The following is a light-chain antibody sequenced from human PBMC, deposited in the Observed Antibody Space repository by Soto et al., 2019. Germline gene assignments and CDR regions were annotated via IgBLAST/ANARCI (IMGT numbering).Light chain of an antibody. CDR3: QHTYSSPSWT. J-gene: IGKJ1*01. V-gene: IGKV1-39*01. CDR1: QSIRTS. CDR2: GAS. Sequence: DVQMTQSPSSLSASVGDRVTITCRASQSIRTSLNWYQQKPGKAPMLLIYGASCLQSGAPSRFTRSGSGTAFTLTISSLQPADFPTYYCQHTYSSPSWTCGPGTKVEIK.